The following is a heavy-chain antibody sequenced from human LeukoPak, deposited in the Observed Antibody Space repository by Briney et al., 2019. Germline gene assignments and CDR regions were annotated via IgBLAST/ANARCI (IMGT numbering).Heavy chain of an antibody. CDR1: GFTFSTYT. CDR2: ISYDGAKG. D-gene: IGHD5-24*01. Sequence: GGSLRLSCAASGFTFSTYTMNWVRQAPGKGLEWVAAISYDGAKGYYADSVQGRFTISRDNSKDTLHLQIYSLRTEDTAVYYCARGLEPAKIMSAFDIWGQGTMVTVSS. J-gene: IGHJ3*02. V-gene: IGHV3-30-3*01. CDR3: ARGLEPAKIMSAFDI.